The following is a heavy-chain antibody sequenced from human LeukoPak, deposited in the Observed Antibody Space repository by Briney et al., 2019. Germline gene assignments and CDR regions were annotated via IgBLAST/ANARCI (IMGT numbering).Heavy chain of an antibody. CDR3: VRDHGYVFDV. CDR2: TWGGSSI. CDR1: GFTFSDYS. V-gene: IGHV3-48*02. J-gene: IGHJ3*01. Sequence: RGSLRLSCAASGFTFSDYSMNWVSPAPGKGMEWVSYTWGGSSIYYADSVKGRFTISRDSAQSFLYLQMNSLRDEDRAVYYCVRDHGYVFDVWGQETMVSVSS.